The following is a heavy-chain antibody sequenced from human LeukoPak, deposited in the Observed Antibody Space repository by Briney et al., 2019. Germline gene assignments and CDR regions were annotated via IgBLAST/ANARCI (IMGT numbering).Heavy chain of an antibody. CDR2: ISWNSGSI. CDR3: ARPGLGDAFDI. CDR1: GFTFDDYA. D-gene: IGHD2-15*01. V-gene: IGHV3-9*01. Sequence: GGSLRLSCAASGFTFDDYAMHWVRQAPGKGLEWVSGISWNSGSIGYADSVKGRFTISRDNAKNSLYLQMNSLRAEDTAVYYCARPGLGDAFDIWGQGTVVTVSS. J-gene: IGHJ3*02.